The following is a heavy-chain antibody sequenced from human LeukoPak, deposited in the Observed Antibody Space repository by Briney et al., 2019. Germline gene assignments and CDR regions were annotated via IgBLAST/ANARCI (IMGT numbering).Heavy chain of an antibody. CDR2: INPNSGGT. V-gene: IGHV1-2*02. D-gene: IGHD2-2*01. CDR1: GYTFTGYY. J-gene: IGHJ5*02. CDR3: ARDAGYCSSTSCQGGWFDP. Sequence: EALVKVSCKASGYTFTGYYMHWVRQAPGQGLEWMGWINPNSGGTNYAQKFQGRVTMTRDTSISTAYMELSRLRSDDTAVYYCARDAGYCSSTSCQGGWFDPWGQGTLVTVSS.